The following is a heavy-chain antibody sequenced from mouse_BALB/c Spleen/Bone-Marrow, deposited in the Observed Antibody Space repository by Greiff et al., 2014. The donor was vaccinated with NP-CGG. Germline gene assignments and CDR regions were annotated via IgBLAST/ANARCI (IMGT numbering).Heavy chain of an antibody. CDR3: ARQYGNFGVMDY. J-gene: IGHJ4*01. CDR1: GFTFSKYG. CDR2: ISSGGSYT. Sequence: EVKLMESGGDLVKPGGSLKLSCAASGFTFSKYGMSWVGQTPDKRLEWVANISSGGSYTYYPDSVKGRFTISRDNAKNTLYLQMSSLKSEDTAMYYCARQYGNFGVMDYWGQGTSVTVSS. D-gene: IGHD2-1*01. V-gene: IGHV5-6*01.